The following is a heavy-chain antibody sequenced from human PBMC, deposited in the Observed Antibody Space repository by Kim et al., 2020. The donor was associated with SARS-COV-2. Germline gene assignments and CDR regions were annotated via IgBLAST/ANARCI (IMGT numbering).Heavy chain of an antibody. CDR2: IKQDGSEK. V-gene: IGHV3-7*03. J-gene: IGHJ6*02. Sequence: GGSLRLSCAASGFTFSNYCMSWVRQAPGEGLEWVANIKQDGSEKYYVDSVKGRFTISRDNAKISLYLQMNSLRAEDTAVYYCARESRTGGTYYGMDVWGQGTTVTVSS. D-gene: IGHD1-1*01. CDR3: ARESRTGGTYYGMDV. CDR1: GFTFSNYC.